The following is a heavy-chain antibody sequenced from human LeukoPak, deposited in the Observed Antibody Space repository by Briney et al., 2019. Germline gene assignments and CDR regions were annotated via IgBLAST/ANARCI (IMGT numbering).Heavy chain of an antibody. CDR2: IYTSGST. CDR1: GGSISSYY. Sequence: SETLSLTCTVSGGSISSYYWSWIRQPAGKGLEWIGRIYTSGSTNYNPSLKSRVAMSLDMSQNQFSLRLRYLTDADTAVYYCASAQWLLSPFDYWGQGTLVTVSS. V-gene: IGHV4-4*07. J-gene: IGHJ4*02. CDR3: ASAQWLLSPFDY. D-gene: IGHD6-19*01.